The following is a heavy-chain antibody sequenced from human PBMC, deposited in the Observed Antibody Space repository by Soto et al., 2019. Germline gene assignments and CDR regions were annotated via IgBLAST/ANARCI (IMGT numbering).Heavy chain of an antibody. CDR1: QYKCTNYC. J-gene: IGHJ6*02. CDR2: INPSGGRT. D-gene: IGHD3-3*02. V-gene: IGHV1-46*01. Sequence: QVQLVQSGAEVKKPGASVKVSCKASQYKCTNYCVHWLRQAPGPGLEWLGIINPSGGRTNYARRFRGSATLTRNTSTRPCYMELSSLGTEDTAEYYCPGALYSIRSLPRGAKPRCYAMDCWRLRTTVTASS. CDR3: PGALYSIRSLPRGAKPRCYAMDC.